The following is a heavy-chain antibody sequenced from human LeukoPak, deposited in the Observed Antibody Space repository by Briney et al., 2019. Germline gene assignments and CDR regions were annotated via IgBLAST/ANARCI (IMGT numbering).Heavy chain of an antibody. CDR3: ARGGYYNDSSGYYPPCYFDL. CDR1: GGSISSGGYY. V-gene: IGHV4-30-4*08. D-gene: IGHD3-22*01. J-gene: IGHJ2*01. CDR2: IYYSGST. Sequence: PSETLSLTCTVSGGSISSGGYYWSWIRQHPGKGLEWIGYIYYSGSTYYNPSLKSRVTISVDTSKNQFSLKLSSVTAADTAVYYCARGGYYNDSSGYYPPCYFDLWGRGTLVTVSS.